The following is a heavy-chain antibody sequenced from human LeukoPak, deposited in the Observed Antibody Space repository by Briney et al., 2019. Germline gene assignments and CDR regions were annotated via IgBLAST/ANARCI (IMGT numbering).Heavy chain of an antibody. CDR2: ISSSSSTI. V-gene: IGHV3-48*01. D-gene: IGHD3-10*01. J-gene: IGHJ6*02. CDR3: ARGKIGGMDV. CDR1: GFTFSSYS. Sequence: GGSLRLSCAASGFTFSSYSMNWVRQAPGKGLEWVSYISSSSSTIYYADSVKGRFTISRDNAKNSPYLQMNSLRAEDTAVYYCARGKIGGMDVWGQGTTVTVSS.